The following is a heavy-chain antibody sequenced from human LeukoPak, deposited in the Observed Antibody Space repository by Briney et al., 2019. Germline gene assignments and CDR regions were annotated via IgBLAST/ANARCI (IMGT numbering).Heavy chain of an antibody. D-gene: IGHD6-19*01. J-gene: IGHJ3*01. CDR3: VKVDPPIAVGAPGDAFDL. V-gene: IGHV1-18*01. CDR2: ISPYDDST. CDR1: GYSLSTFG. Sequence: GDSAKVSCKASGYSLSTFGITWVRQAPGQGLEWMGWISPYDDSTAYGQKFEGRVTMTRDTSTNTAYMELRSLTSDDTALYYCVKVDPPIAVGAPGDAFDLWGQGTMVIVSS.